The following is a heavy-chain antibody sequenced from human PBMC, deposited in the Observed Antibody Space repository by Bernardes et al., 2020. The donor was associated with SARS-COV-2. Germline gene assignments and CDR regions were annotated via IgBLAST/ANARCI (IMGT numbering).Heavy chain of an antibody. CDR1: GFSFSPYG. D-gene: IGHD2-2*01. CDR3: VKDEGCRITNCYANHYYGMDV. J-gene: IGHJ6*02. CDR2: ISSDGDSK. V-gene: IGHV3-30*18. Sequence: GGSLRLSCAASGFSFSPYGMHWVRQAPGKGLEWVALISSDGDSKYYVDSVKGRFTISRDDSKNSLYLQMNNLRVDDSAVYYCVKDEGCRITNCYANHYYGMDVWGQGTTVTVSS.